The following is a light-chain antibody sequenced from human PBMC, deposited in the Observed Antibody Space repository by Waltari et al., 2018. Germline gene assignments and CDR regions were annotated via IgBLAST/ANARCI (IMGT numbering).Light chain of an antibody. CDR1: QSVSRT. CDR3: QHYVRLPVT. J-gene: IGKJ1*01. CDR2: GAS. V-gene: IGKV3-20*01. Sequence: EIVLTQSPGTLSLSPGERATLSCRASQSVSRTLAWYQQKPGQAPRLLIYGASTRATGIPGRFSGGGSGTDFSLTISRLEPEDFAVYYCQHYVRLPVTFGQGTKVEIK.